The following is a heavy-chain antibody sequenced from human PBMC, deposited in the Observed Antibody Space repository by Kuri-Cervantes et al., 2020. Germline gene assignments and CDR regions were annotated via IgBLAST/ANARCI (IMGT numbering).Heavy chain of an antibody. J-gene: IGHJ4*02. V-gene: IGHV1-18*01. CDR2: ISAYNGNT. Sequence: ASVKVSCKASGGTFSSYAISWVRQAPGQGLEWMGWISAYNGNTNYAQKLQGRVTMTTDTSTSTAYMELSSLRSEDTAVYYCARDRQLWLFDYWGQGTLVTVSS. CDR3: ARDRQLWLFDY. D-gene: IGHD5-18*01. CDR1: GGTFSSYA.